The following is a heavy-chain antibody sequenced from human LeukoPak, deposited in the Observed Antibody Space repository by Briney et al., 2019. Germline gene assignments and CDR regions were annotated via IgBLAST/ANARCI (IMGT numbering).Heavy chain of an antibody. V-gene: IGHV3-15*01. CDR3: TTDILMTIFGVDRNSNP. CDR1: GFTFSNAW. CDR2: IKSKTDGGTT. Sequence: GGSLRLSCAASGFTFSNAWMSWVRQAPGKGLEWVGRIKSKTDGGTTDYAAPVKGRFTISRDDSKNTLYLQMNSLKTEDTAVYYCTTDILMTIFGVDRNSNPWGQGTLVTVSS. J-gene: IGHJ5*02. D-gene: IGHD3-3*01.